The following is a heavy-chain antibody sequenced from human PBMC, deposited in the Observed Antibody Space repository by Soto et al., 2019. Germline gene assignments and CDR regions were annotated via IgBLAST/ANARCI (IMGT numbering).Heavy chain of an antibody. J-gene: IGHJ4*02. Sequence: PSQTLSLTCDISGDSVSRNSAAWNWIRQSPSRGLEWLGRTYYRSKWYNDYAVSAKSRITINPDTSKNQFSLQLNSVTPEDTAVYYCAGEDWNDVPPIHWSQGTLVTVSS. CDR3: AGEDWNDVPPIH. D-gene: IGHD1-1*01. CDR1: GDSVSRNSAA. V-gene: IGHV6-1*01. CDR2: TYYRSKWYN.